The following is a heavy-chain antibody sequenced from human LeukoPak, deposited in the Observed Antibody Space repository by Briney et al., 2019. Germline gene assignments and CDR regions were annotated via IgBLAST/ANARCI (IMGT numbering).Heavy chain of an antibody. D-gene: IGHD3-22*01. V-gene: IGHV3-66*01. CDR1: GFTVSSKY. CDR2: MYSDTST. J-gene: IGHJ3*02. Sequence: GGSLRLSCAASGFTVSSKYMCWVRQAPGKGLEWVSVMYSDTSTFYADSVKGRFTISRDNSKNTLYLQMNSLRAEDTGVYYCARDSKDYASSAYYDGFDIWGQGTMVTVAS. CDR3: ARDSKDYASSAYYDGFDI.